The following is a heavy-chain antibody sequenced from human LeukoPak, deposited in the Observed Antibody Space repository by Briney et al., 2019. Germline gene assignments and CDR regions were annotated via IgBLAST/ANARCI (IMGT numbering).Heavy chain of an antibody. Sequence: GASAKVSCKASGYTFTGYYMHWVRQAPGQGLEWMGWINPNSGGTNYAQKFQGRVTMTRDTSISTAYMELSRLRSDDTAVYYCARDQGGYDYVWGSYRSALDYWGQGTLVTVSS. CDR3: ARDQGGYDYVWGSYRSALDY. J-gene: IGHJ4*02. V-gene: IGHV1-2*02. D-gene: IGHD3-16*02. CDR2: INPNSGGT. CDR1: GYTFTGYY.